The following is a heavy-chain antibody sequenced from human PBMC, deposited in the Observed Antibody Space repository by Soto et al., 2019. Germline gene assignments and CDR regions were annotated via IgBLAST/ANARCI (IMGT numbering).Heavy chain of an antibody. Sequence: EVQLVESGGGLVKPGGSLRLSCAASGLTFTNAWMNWVRQAPGKGLEWVGRIKSKTNGGTTEYAAPVKDRFTIERDNLKDPLYLQMNSLKTEDTAVYYCPTDRHDQRRGWYMEFWGQGTLVTSSS. CDR1: GLTFTNAW. V-gene: IGHV3-15*07. D-gene: IGHD6-19*01. J-gene: IGHJ4*02. CDR3: PTDRHDQRRGWYMEF. CDR2: IKSKTNGGTT.